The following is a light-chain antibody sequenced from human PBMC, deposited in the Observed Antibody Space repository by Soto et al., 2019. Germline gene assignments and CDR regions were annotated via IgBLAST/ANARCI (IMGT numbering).Light chain of an antibody. CDR2: DAS. CDR3: QQRSNWLT. CDR1: QSVSSY. Sequence: EIVLTQSPATLSLSPGERATLSCRASQSVSSYLAWYQQKPGQAPRLLIYDASNRATSIPARFSGSGSGTDFPLTISRREPEDFAVSYCQQRSNWLTFGGGTKVEIK. V-gene: IGKV3-11*01. J-gene: IGKJ4*01.